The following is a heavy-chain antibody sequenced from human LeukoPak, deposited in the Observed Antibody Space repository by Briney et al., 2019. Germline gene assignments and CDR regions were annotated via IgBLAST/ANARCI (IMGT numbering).Heavy chain of an antibody. CDR3: ARDPRHYDFWGGYYNEDYYYYYMDV. Sequence: ASVKVSCKASGYTFSGYYIHWVRQAPGQGLEWMGWISPYNGGTNYAQNFQGRITMTRDTSITTAYMELSRLRSDDTAVYYCARDPRHYDFWGGYYNEDYYYYYMDVWGKGTTVTVSS. CDR2: ISPYNGGT. V-gene: IGHV1-2*02. D-gene: IGHD3-3*01. J-gene: IGHJ6*03. CDR1: GYTFSGYY.